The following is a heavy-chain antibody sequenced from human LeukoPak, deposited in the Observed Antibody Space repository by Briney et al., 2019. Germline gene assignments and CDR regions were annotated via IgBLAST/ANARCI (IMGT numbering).Heavy chain of an antibody. J-gene: IGHJ4*02. D-gene: IGHD3-3*01. Sequence: SETLSLTCTVSGGSISSYYWNWIRQPPGRGLEWIGYIYYSGNTNYNPSLKSRVTISVDTSKNQFSLKLSSVTAADTAVYYCARAGFLEWLLSFDYWGQGTLVTVSS. CDR1: GGSISSYY. CDR3: ARAGFLEWLLSFDY. CDR2: IYYSGNT. V-gene: IGHV4-59*01.